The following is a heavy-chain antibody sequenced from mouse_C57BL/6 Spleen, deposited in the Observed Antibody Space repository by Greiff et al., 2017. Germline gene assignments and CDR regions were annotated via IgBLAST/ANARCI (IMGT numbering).Heavy chain of an antibody. CDR3: ATNWSVDY. J-gene: IGHJ2*01. V-gene: IGHV1-82*01. CDR1: GYAFSSSW. Sequence: VQLQQSGPELVKPGASVKISCKASGYAFSSSWMNWVKQRPGKGLEWIGRIYPGDGDTNYNGKFKGKATLTADKASSTAYMQLSSLTSEDSAVYCCATNWSVDYWGQGTTLTVSS. CDR2: IYPGDGDT. D-gene: IGHD4-1*01.